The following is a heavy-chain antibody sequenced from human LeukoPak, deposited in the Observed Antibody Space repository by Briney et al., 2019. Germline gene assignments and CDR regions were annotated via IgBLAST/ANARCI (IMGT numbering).Heavy chain of an antibody. J-gene: IGHJ4*02. V-gene: IGHV3-23*01. D-gene: IGHD6-6*01. CDR1: GFTFSNYA. CDR3: AKHIAARPSYFDY. CDR2: ISDSGGST. Sequence: PGGSLRLSCAASGFTFSNYAMSWVRQAPGKGLECVSVISDSGGSTDYADSVKGRFTISRDNSKNTLYLQMNSLRVEDTAVYYCAKHIAARPSYFDYWGQGTLVTVSS.